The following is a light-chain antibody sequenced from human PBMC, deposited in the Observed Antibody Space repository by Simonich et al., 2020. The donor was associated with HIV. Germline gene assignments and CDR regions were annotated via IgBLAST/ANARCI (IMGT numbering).Light chain of an antibody. V-gene: IGLV2-14*03. CDR1: SRDVGVYTY. J-gene: IGLJ3*02. CDR2: DVS. Sequence: QSALTQPASVSGSPGQSITISCTGTSRDVGVYTYVSWYHQHPGNAPKLLIYDVSHRPSGVSNRFSGSKSGNTASLTISGLQAEDEADYYCSSYTTSNTWVFGGGTKLTVL. CDR3: SSYTTSNTWV.